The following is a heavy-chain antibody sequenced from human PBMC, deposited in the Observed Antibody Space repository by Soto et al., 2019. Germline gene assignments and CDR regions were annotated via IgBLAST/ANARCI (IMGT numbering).Heavy chain of an antibody. CDR3: ARQTRGYSGYVDY. Sequence: QVQLQESGPRLVKPSQTLSLTCTVSGGSISSGGYYWSWIRQHPGKGLEWIGYIYYSGSTYYNPSLKSRVTISVDTSKNQFSLKLSSVTAADTAVYYCARQTRGYSGYVDYWGQGTLVTVSS. D-gene: IGHD5-12*01. V-gene: IGHV4-31*03. CDR2: IYYSGST. CDR1: GGSISSGGYY. J-gene: IGHJ4*02.